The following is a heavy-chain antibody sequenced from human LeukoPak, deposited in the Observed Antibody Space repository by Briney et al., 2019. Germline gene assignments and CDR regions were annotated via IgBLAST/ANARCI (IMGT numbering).Heavy chain of an antibody. J-gene: IGHJ4*02. Sequence: GGSLRLSCAASGFTFSSYAMSWVRQAPGKGLERVSAISGSGGSTYYADSVKGRFTISRDNSKNTLYLQMNSLRAEDTAVYYCAKAPGSSSITCYRNDYWGQGTLVTVSS. V-gene: IGHV3-23*01. CDR3: AKAPGSSSITCYRNDY. CDR2: ISGSGGST. D-gene: IGHD2-2*01. CDR1: GFTFSSYA.